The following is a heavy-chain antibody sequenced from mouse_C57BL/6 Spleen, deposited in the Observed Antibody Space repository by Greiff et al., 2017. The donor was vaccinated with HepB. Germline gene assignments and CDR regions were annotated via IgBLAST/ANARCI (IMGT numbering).Heavy chain of an antibody. CDR2: IDPSDSET. CDR1: GYTFISYW. CDR3: ARRNYGSSYDYYAMDY. V-gene: IGHV1-52*01. J-gene: IGHJ4*01. D-gene: IGHD1-1*01. Sequence: QVQLQQPGAELVRPGSSVKLSCKASGYTFISYWMHWVKQRPIQGLEWIGNIDPSDSETHYNQKFKDKATLTVDKSSSTAYMQLSSLTSEDSAVYYCARRNYGSSYDYYAMDYWGQGTSVTVSS.